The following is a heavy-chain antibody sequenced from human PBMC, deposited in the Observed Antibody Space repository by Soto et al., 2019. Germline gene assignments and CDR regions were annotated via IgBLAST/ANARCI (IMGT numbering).Heavy chain of an antibody. CDR1: GGSFSGYY. J-gene: IGHJ6*02. V-gene: IGHV4-34*01. CDR2: INHSGST. D-gene: IGHD6-13*01. CDR3: ARVRRQPTYYYYYYGMDV. Sequence: PSETLSLTCAVYGGSFSGYYWSWIRQPPGKGLEWIGEINHSGSTNYNPSLKSRVTISVDTSKNQFSLKLSSVTAADTALYYCARVRRQPTYYYYYYGMDVWGQGTTVTVSS.